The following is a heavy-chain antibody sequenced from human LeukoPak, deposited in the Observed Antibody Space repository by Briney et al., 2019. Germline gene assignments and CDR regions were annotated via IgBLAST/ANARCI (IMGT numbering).Heavy chain of an antibody. V-gene: IGHV3-7*01. Sequence: PGVSLRLSCAASGLTFSSYRMTWFRQAPGKGLEGAANINDDGSAANNVASVRGGSTVSGDNAKNSRYLQLNSRRAEETAVYYCSSRYCTIASCHSSSRHCFDDWGKGTTVIVSS. CDR1: GLTFSSYR. CDR2: INDDGSAA. D-gene: IGHD2-8*01. CDR3: SSRYCTIASCHSSSRHCFDD. J-gene: IGHJ6*04.